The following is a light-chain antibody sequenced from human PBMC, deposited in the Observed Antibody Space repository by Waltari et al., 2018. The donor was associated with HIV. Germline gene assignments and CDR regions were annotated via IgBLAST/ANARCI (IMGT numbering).Light chain of an antibody. Sequence: VQPTLSPSSLSASVGDSVNSTCRASQGIGTDLGWYRQKSGKAPKVLIYAASSLQSGVSSRFSGSKSDTDFTLTISSLQPEDSATYYCLQDGSFPLTFGPGTKVDV. V-gene: IGKV1-6*01. CDR1: QGIGTD. CDR2: AAS. CDR3: LQDGSFPLT. J-gene: IGKJ3*01.